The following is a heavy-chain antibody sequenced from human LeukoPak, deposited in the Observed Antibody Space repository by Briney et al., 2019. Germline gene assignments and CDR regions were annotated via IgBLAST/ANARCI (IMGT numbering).Heavy chain of an antibody. CDR2: IYYSGST. V-gene: IGHV4-59*01. Sequence: SETLSLTCTVSGDSISSYYWSWIRQPPGKGLEWIAYIYYSGSTNYNPSLKSRVTISVDTSKNQFSLKLSSVTAADTAVYYCARGETTVVTPGAFDIWGQGTMVTVSS. J-gene: IGHJ3*02. CDR1: GDSISSYY. D-gene: IGHD4-23*01. CDR3: ARGETTVVTPGAFDI.